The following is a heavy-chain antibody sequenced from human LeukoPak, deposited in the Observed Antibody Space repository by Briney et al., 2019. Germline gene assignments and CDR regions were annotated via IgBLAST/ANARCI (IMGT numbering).Heavy chain of an antibody. CDR1: GGSISSSTSY. Sequence: SETLSLTGTVSGGSISSSTSYWGWIRQPPGKGLEWIGSIYYSGSTYYNPSLKSRVTISVDTSKNQFSLKLSSVTAADTAVYYCARPAYSSGWSASFEWFDPWGQGTLVTVSS. J-gene: IGHJ5*02. CDR3: ARPAYSSGWSASFEWFDP. CDR2: IYYSGST. D-gene: IGHD6-19*01. V-gene: IGHV4-39*07.